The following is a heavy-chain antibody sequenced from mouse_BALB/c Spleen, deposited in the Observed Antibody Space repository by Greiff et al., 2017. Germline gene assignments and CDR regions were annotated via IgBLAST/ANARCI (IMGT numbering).Heavy chain of an antibody. V-gene: IGHV1-7*01. J-gene: IGHJ2*01. CDR2: INPSTGYT. CDR3: ARRGASTMITTGFDY. Sequence: VQLQQSGAELAKPGASVKMSCKASGYTFTSYWMHWVKQRPGQGLEWIGYINPSTGYTEYNQKFKDKATLTADKSSSTAYMQLSSLTSEDSAVYYCARRGASTMITTGFDYWGQGTTLTVSS. CDR1: GYTFTSYW. D-gene: IGHD2-4*01.